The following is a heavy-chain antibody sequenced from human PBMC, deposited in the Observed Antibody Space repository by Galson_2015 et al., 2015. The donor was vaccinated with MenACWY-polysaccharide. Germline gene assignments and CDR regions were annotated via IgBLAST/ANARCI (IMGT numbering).Heavy chain of an antibody. Sequence: SLRLSCAASGFTFSSYAVSWVRRAPGKGLEWVSAISGSGGGTYYADSVKGRFAISRDNSRNTLYLQMNSLRSEDTAVYYCARMGAVAGGYYFDYWGQGTLVTVSS. J-gene: IGHJ4*02. CDR3: ARMGAVAGGYYFDY. CDR1: GFTFSSYA. V-gene: IGHV3-23*01. CDR2: ISGSGGGT. D-gene: IGHD6-19*01.